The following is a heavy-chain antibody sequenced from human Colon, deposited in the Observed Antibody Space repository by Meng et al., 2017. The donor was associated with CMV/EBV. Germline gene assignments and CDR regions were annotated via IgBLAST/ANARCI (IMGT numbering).Heavy chain of an antibody. CDR2: IYFSGTS. Sequence: SSNYISWIRQPPGKGLEWIGSIYFSGTSFYKSSLTSQVTISIDTSKSQFSLKVNSVTAADTAVYYCARSLSRYYFAMDVWGQGTTVTVSS. J-gene: IGHJ6*02. CDR1: SSNY. CDR3: ARSLSRYYFAMDV. V-gene: IGHV4-39*01. D-gene: IGHD3-16*01.